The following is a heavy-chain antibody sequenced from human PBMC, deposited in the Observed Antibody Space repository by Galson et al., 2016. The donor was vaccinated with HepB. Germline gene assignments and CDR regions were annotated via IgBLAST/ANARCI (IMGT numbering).Heavy chain of an antibody. CDR2: ISGDGSRV. J-gene: IGHJ4*02. V-gene: IGHV3-74*01. D-gene: IGHD3-3*01. Sequence: SLRLSCAASGFAFTNYWMKWVRQAPGKGLVWVSRISGDGSRVNYADFVKGRVTLSRDNAKNTLYLQMNSLRAEDTAVYYCARDFSSYDEYFDLWGQGTLVTVSS. CDR3: ARDFSSYDEYFDL. CDR1: GFAFTNYW.